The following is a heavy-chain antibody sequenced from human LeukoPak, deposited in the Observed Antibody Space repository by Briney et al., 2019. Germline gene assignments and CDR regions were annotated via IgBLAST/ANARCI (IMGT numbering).Heavy chain of an antibody. Sequence: PGGSLRLSCTTSGFTFGDYAMSWVRQAPGKGLEWVSVIYTGGTPYYADSVKGRFTISRDNSKNTLYLQMNNLRAEDTAVYYCARGANAQTPNRGQGTLVTVSS. CDR2: IYTGGTP. V-gene: IGHV3-66*01. J-gene: IGHJ4*02. D-gene: IGHD1-1*01. CDR1: GFTFGDYA. CDR3: ARGANAQTPN.